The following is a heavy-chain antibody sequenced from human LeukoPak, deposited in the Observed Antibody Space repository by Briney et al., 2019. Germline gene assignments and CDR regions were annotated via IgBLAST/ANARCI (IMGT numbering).Heavy chain of an antibody. Sequence: GGSLRLSCAASGFTFSSYAMHWVRQAPGRGLEWVAVISYDGSNKYYADSVKGRFTISRDNSKNTLYLQMNSLRAEDTAVYYCARETGSAIGSTDFDYWGQGTLVTVSS. V-gene: IGHV3-30-3*01. J-gene: IGHJ4*02. D-gene: IGHD4-17*01. CDR2: ISYDGSNK. CDR3: ARETGSAIGSTDFDY. CDR1: GFTFSSYA.